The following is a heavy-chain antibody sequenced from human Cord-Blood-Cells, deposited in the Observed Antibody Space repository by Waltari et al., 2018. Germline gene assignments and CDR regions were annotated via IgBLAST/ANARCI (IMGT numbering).Heavy chain of an antibody. J-gene: IGHJ4*02. CDR1: GFTFDAYA. CDR3: AKGNSGDRGSVDY. D-gene: IGHD3-10*01. Sequence: EVQLVESGGGLVQPGRSLRLSCAASGFTFDAYAMHWFRQAPGKGLEWVSGISWNSGSIGYADSVKGRFTISRDNAKNSLYLQMNSLRAEDTALYYCAKGNSGDRGSVDYWGQGTLVTVSS. V-gene: IGHV3-9*01. CDR2: ISWNSGSI.